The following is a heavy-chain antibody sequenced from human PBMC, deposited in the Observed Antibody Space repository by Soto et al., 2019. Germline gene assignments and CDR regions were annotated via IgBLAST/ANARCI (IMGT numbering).Heavy chain of an antibody. J-gene: IGHJ4*02. Sequence: QVQLVESGGGVVQPGRSLRLSCAASGFPFTSYGMHWVREGPDKGLEWVAIISYDGSDKYYADSVKGRFTISRDNSKNPLSLLMNSLRSEDTALYYCVGGQYYFDYRGQGTLVIVSS. CDR1: GFPFTSYG. CDR3: VGGQYYFDY. V-gene: IGHV3-30*03. D-gene: IGHD3-10*01. CDR2: ISYDGSDK.